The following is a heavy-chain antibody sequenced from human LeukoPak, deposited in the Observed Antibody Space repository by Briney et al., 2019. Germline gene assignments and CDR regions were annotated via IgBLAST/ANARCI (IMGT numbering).Heavy chain of an antibody. CDR3: ATVRVGGLYYDSSGYEY. CDR2: INAGNGNT. D-gene: IGHD3-22*01. CDR1: GYTFTSYA. J-gene: IGHJ4*02. V-gene: IGHV1-3*01. Sequence: ASVKVSCKASGYTFTSYAMHWVRQAPGQRLEWMGWINAGNGNTKYSQKFQGRVTMTEDTSTDTAYMELSSLRSEDTAVYYCATVRVGGLYYDSSGYEYWGQGTLVTVSS.